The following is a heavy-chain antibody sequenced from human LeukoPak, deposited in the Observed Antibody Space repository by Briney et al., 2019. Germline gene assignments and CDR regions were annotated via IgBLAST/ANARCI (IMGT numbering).Heavy chain of an antibody. D-gene: IGHD3-22*01. J-gene: IGHJ3*02. CDR3: AKDKGNYDDPGDAFDI. CDR1: GFTFSSYG. Sequence: PGGSLRLSCAASGFTFSSYGMHWVRQAPGKGLEWVAFIRYDGSNKYYADSVKGRFTISRDNSKNTLYLQMNSLRAEDTAVYYCAKDKGNYDDPGDAFDIWGQGTMVTVSS. CDR2: IRYDGSNK. V-gene: IGHV3-30*02.